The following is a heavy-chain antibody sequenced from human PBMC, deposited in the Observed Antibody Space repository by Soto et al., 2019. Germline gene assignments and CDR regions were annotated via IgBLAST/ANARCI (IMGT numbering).Heavy chain of an antibody. J-gene: IGHJ3*02. CDR2: MNPNSGNT. CDR1: GYTYTSYD. CDR3: ARGSSGWYSNAFDI. V-gene: IGHV1-8*01. Sequence: VKVACKASGYTYTSYDINWVRQATGQGLEWMGWMNPNSGNTGYAQKFQGRVTMTRNTSISTAYMELSSLRSEDTAVYYCARGSSGWYSNAFDIWGQGTMVTVSS. D-gene: IGHD6-19*01.